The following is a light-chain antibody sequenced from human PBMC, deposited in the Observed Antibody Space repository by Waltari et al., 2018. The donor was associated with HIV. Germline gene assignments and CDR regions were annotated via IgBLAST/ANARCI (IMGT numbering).Light chain of an antibody. V-gene: IGLV1-44*01. CDR1: SSNIGINS. CDR2: TNK. Sequence: QSVLTQPPSASGTPGQRVTISCSGSSSNIGINSVNWYQQFPGTAPKLLIYTNKQRPSGVPKRFSASKSGTSASLAISRLQSEDEADYDCEAWDDSLNGVVFGGGTKLTVL. J-gene: IGLJ2*01. CDR3: EAWDDSLNGVV.